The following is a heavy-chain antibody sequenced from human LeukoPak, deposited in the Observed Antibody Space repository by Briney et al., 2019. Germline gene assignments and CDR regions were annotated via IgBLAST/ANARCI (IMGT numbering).Heavy chain of an antibody. CDR1: GGSISSYY. J-gene: IGHJ4*02. Sequence: SEALSLTCTVSGGSISSYYLSWIRQPPGKGLEWIGYIYYSGSTNYNPSLKSRVTISVDTSKNQFSLKLSSVTAADTAVYYCARTLDTAMVTDYWGQGTLVTVSS. V-gene: IGHV4-59*01. D-gene: IGHD5-18*01. CDR2: IYYSGST. CDR3: ARTLDTAMVTDY.